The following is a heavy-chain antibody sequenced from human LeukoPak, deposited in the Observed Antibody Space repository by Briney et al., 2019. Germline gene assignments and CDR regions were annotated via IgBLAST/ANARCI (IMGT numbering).Heavy chain of an antibody. CDR2: ISHDGTT. Sequence: SETLSLTCGVSGGSIDITNYWSWVRQAPGKGLEWIGEISHDGTTNYNPPLRSRVAMSLDRANNRFSLSLTSVTAADTAVYYCTREDRPFCPFAYWGQGVLVTVSS. V-gene: IGHV4-4*02. J-gene: IGHJ4*02. D-gene: IGHD3-22*01. CDR1: GGSIDITNY. CDR3: TREDRPFCPFAY.